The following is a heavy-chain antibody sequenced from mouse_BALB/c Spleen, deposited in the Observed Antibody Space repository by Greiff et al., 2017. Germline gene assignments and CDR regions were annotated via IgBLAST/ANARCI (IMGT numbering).Heavy chain of an antibody. D-gene: IGHD1-1*02. V-gene: IGHV3-2*02. CDR2: ISYSGST. Sequence: VQLQQSGPGLVKPSQSLSLTCTVTGYSITSDYAWNWIRQFPGNKLEWMGYISYSGSTSYNPSLKSRISITRDTSKNQFFLQLNSVTTEDTATYYCARMVVILGYFDYWGQGTTLTVSS. CDR3: ARMVVILGYFDY. CDR1: GYSITSDYA. J-gene: IGHJ2*01.